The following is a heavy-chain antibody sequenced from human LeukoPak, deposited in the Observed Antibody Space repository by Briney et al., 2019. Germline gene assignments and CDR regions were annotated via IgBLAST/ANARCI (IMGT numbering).Heavy chain of an antibody. CDR3: ARVVGCSGGSCYSANDY. D-gene: IGHD2-15*01. V-gene: IGHV1-2*06. CDR1: GYTFTGYY. J-gene: IGHJ4*02. CDR2: INPNSGGT. Sequence: ASVKVSCKASGYTFTGYYMHWVRQAPGQGLEWMGRINPNSGGTNYAQKFPGRVTMTRATSISTAYMELSRLRSDDTAVYYCARVVGCSGGSCYSANDYWGQGTLVTVSS.